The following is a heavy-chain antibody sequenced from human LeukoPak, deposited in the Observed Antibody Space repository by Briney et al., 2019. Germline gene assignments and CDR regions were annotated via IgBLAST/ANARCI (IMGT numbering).Heavy chain of an antibody. CDR3: ARTEYQLHYDILTGYSNYYFDL. V-gene: IGHV3-48*01. D-gene: IGHD3-9*01. CDR1: GFTFSNYN. J-gene: IGHJ2*01. CDR2: ISSSSITI. Sequence: GGSLRLSCAASGFTFSNYNLNWVRQAPGKGLEWVSFISSSSITIYYADSVKGRFTISRDNAKNSLYLQMNSLRAEGTALYYCARTEYQLHYDILTGYSNYYFDLWGRGTLVTVSS.